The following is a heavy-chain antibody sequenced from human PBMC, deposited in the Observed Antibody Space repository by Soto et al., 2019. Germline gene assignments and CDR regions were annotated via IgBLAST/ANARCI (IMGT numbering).Heavy chain of an antibody. CDR1: GVTFSSYW. CDR3: AVRITGTTDY. CDR2: IKQDGSEK. D-gene: IGHD1-7*01. V-gene: IGHV3-7*01. J-gene: IGHJ4*02. Sequence: GGSLRLSCAASGVTFSSYWMSWVRQAPGKGLEWVANIKQDGSEKYYVDSVKGRFTISRDNAKNSLYLQMNSLRAEDTAVYYCAVRITGTTDYWGQGTLVTVSS.